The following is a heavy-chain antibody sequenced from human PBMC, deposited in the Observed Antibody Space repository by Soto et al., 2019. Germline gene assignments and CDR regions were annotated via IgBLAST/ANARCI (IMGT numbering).Heavy chain of an antibody. J-gene: IGHJ5*02. CDR3: ASISSGYYYDWFDP. CDR1: GGSFSGYY. V-gene: IGHV4-34*01. CDR2: INHSGST. Sequence: QVQLQQWGAGLLKPSETLSLTCAVYGGSFSGYYWSWIRQPPGKGLEWIGEINHSGSTNYNPSLKRRVTISVDTSKNQFSLKLSSVTAADTAVYYCASISSGYYYDWFDPWGQGTLVTVSS. D-gene: IGHD3-22*01.